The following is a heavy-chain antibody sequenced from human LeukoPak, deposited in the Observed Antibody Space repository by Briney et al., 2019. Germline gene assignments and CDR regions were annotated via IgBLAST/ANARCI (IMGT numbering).Heavy chain of an antibody. V-gene: IGHV4-34*01. Sequence: SETLSFTCAVYGGSFTGYYWSWIRQPPGKGLEWIGEINHSGSTNYNPSLKSRVTISVDTSKNQFSLKLSAVTAADTAVYYCARVEFGGDRPFDPWGQGTLVTVSS. CDR2: INHSGST. D-gene: IGHD3-16*01. CDR3: ARVEFGGDRPFDP. J-gene: IGHJ5*02. CDR1: GGSFTGYY.